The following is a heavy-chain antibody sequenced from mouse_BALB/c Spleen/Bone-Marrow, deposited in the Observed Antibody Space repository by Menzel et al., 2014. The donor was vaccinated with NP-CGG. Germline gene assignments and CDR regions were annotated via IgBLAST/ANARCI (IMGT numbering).Heavy chain of an antibody. CDR3: ARGGMITSQAWFAY. CDR2: ISCYNGAT. V-gene: IGHV1S34*01. Sequence: VVKTGASVKISCKASGYSFTGYYMHWVKQSHGKSPEWIGYISCYNGATSYNQKFKGKATFTVDTSSSTAYMQFNSLTSEDSAVYYCARGGMITSQAWFAYWGQGTLVTVSA. J-gene: IGHJ3*01. D-gene: IGHD2-4*01. CDR1: GYSFTGYY.